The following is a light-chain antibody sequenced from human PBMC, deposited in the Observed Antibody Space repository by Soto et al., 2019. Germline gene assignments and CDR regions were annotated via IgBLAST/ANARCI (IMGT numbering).Light chain of an antibody. CDR2: AAY. CDR3: KQYYSYPPT. Sequence: AIRMTQSPSSFSASTGDRVTITCRASQGISSYLAWYQQKPGKAPKLLIYAAYTLQSGVPSRFSGSGSGTDFTLAISCLQSEDFATYYCKQYYSYPPTFGQGTRLEIK. CDR1: QGISSY. J-gene: IGKJ5*01. V-gene: IGKV1-8*01.